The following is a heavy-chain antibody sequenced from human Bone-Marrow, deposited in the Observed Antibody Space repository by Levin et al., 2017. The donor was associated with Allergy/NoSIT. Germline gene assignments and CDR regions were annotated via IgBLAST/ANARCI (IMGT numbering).Heavy chain of an antibody. V-gene: IGHV5-51*01. J-gene: IGHJ6*02. Sequence: GESLKISWKASGFDFGSDWIAWVRQMPGTGLELMGLIYPADSDIRYSPSFQGHVTISADTSLRTAYLQWSSLKASDTAVYYCARSMGRSYYFYYYALDVWGRGTTVTVSS. CDR3: ARSMGRSYYFYYYALDV. CDR2: IYPADSDI. CDR1: GFDFGSDW. D-gene: IGHD1-26*01.